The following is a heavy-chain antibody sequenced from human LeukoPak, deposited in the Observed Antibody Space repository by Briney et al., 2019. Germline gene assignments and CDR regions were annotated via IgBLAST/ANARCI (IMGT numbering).Heavy chain of an antibody. D-gene: IGHD3-22*01. CDR2: INSDGRTT. J-gene: IGHJ3*02. Sequence: GGSLRLSCEASGFTFSSYWMHWVRQAPGKGLVWVSRINSDGRTTSYADSVKGRFTISRDNSKNTLYLQMNSLRAEDTAVYYCAKEFSLDSSGYYYVAAFDIWGQGTMVTVSS. CDR3: AKEFSLDSSGYYYVAAFDI. V-gene: IGHV3-74*01. CDR1: GFTFSSYW.